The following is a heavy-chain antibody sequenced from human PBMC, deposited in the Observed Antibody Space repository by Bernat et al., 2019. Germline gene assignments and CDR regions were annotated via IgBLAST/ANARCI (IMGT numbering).Heavy chain of an antibody. CDR1: GFTFSSYS. Sequence: EVQLLESGGGLVQPGGSLRLSCAASGFTFSSYSMNWVRQAPGKGLEWVSSISSSSSYIYYADSVKGRFTISRDNAKNSLYLQMNSLRAEDTAVYYCARRAQGTFDYWGQGTLVTVSS. V-gene: IGHV3-21*01. J-gene: IGHJ4*02. CDR2: ISSSSSYI. CDR3: ARRAQGTFDY. D-gene: IGHD3/OR15-3a*01.